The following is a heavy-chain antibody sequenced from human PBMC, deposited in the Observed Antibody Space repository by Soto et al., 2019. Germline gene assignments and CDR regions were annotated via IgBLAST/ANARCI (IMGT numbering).Heavy chain of an antibody. D-gene: IGHD3-10*01. CDR3: ARQGYYGSGSYYKSRWFDP. CDR2: IYYSGST. J-gene: IGHJ5*02. Sequence: PSETLSLTCTVSGSSISSGSYYWGWIRQPPGKGLEWIAGIYYSGSTYYNPSLKSRVTIFVDTSKNQFSLKLSSVTAADTALYYCARQGYYGSGSYYKSRWFDPWGQGTLVT. CDR1: GSSISSGSYY. V-gene: IGHV4-39*01.